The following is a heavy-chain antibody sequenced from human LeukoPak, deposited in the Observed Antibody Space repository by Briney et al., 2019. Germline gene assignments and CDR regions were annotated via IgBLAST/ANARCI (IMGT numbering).Heavy chain of an antibody. CDR2: INPSGGST. CDR3: ARDRWFGELRGAFDF. J-gene: IGHJ3*01. D-gene: IGHD3-10*01. Sequence: ASVTVSCTASGYTFTSYYMHWVRQAPGQGLEWMGIINPSGGSTSYAQKFQGRVTMTRDTSTSTVYMELSSLRSEDTAVYYCARDRWFGELRGAFDFWGQGTMVTVSS. CDR1: GYTFTSYY. V-gene: IGHV1-46*01.